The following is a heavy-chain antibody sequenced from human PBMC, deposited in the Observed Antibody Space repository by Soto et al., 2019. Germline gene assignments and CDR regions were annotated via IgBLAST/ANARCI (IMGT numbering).Heavy chain of an antibody. CDR3: AKEKDYAFVWGSDRYTSHY. Sequence: GGSLTLSCTASGVTFRTYAMTWFRQAPGEGLEWVSAVSGSGSTFYANSVKGSSTISRDNSRNTVSPKIHSPRAEDSAIYSCAKEKDYAFVWGSDRYTSHYWGQGTLVTVSS. CDR2: VSGSGST. V-gene: IGHV3-23*01. D-gene: IGHD3-16*02. J-gene: IGHJ4*02. CDR1: GVTFRTYA.